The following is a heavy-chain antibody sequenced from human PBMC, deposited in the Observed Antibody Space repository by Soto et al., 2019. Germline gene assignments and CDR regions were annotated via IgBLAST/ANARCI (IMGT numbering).Heavy chain of an antibody. D-gene: IGHD2-8*01. CDR3: AKAGGVLMVYAAHFDY. J-gene: IGHJ4*02. V-gene: IGHV3-30*18. CDR1: GFTFSSYG. CDR2: ISYDGSNK. Sequence: PGGSLRLSCAASGFTFSSYGMHWVRQAPGKGLEWVAVISYDGSNKYYADSVKGRFTISRDNSKNTLYLQMNSLRAEDTAVYYCAKAGGVLMVYAAHFDYWGQGTLVTVSS.